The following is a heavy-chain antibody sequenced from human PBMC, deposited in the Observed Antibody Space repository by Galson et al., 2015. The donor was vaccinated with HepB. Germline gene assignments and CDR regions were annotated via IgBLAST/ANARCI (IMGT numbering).Heavy chain of an antibody. V-gene: IGHV3-30*04. J-gene: IGHJ3*02. Sequence: SLRLSCAASGFTFSTYAMHWVRLAPGKGLEWVAVISYDGSNKYYADSVKGQFTISRHNFNNMLYLQMNSLRAEDTAVYYCARARGGNNWYPPRDVVDIWGQGTMVTVSS. CDR3: ARARGGNNWYPPRDVVDI. D-gene: IGHD1-1*01. CDR1: GFTFSTYA. CDR2: ISYDGSNK.